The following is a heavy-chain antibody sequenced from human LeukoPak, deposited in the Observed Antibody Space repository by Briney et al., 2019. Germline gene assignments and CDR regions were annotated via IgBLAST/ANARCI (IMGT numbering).Heavy chain of an antibody. V-gene: IGHV4-59*08. CDR3: ARIIRESGSAFDI. Sequence: SETLSLTCTVSGGSIGSYYWSWIRQPPGKGLEWIGYIYYSGSTNYNPSLKSRVTISVDTSKNQFSLKLSSVTAADTAVYYCARIIRESGSAFDIWGQGTMVTVSS. CDR2: IYYSGST. D-gene: IGHD3-10*01. CDR1: GGSIGSYY. J-gene: IGHJ3*02.